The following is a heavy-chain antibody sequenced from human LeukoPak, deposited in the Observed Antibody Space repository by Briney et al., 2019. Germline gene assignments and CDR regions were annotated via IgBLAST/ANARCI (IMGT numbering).Heavy chain of an antibody. D-gene: IGHD4-17*01. CDR1: GVSISSSSYY. Sequence: SETLSLTCTVSGVSISSSSYYWGWIRQPPGKGLEWIGSIYYSGSTYYNPSLKSRVTISVDTSKNQFSLKLSSVTAADTAVYYCAREWVDYGDYHVDPWGQGTLVTVSS. J-gene: IGHJ5*02. V-gene: IGHV4-39*07. CDR3: AREWVDYGDYHVDP. CDR2: IYYSGST.